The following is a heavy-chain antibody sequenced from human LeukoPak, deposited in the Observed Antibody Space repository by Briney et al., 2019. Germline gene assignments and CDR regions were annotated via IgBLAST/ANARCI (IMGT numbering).Heavy chain of an antibody. Sequence: PGESLRLSCAASGFTFSTYTINWVRRAPGKGLEWVSSISSSGSYIYSADSVKGRFTIPRDNAKSSLYLHMDSLRVEDTAVYYCARDGVTVSSSPSYWYFDLWGRGTLVTVSS. CDR2: ISSSGSYI. J-gene: IGHJ2*01. D-gene: IGHD3-3*01. V-gene: IGHV3-21*01. CDR3: ARDGVTVSSSPSYWYFDL. CDR1: GFTFSTYT.